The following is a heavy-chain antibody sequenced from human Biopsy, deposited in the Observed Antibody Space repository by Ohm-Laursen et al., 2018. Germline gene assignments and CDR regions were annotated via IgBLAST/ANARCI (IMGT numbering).Heavy chain of an antibody. CDR2: ISPSGATT. J-gene: IGHJ6*02. V-gene: IGHV1-46*01. Sequence: ASVKVSCKASGNTFATYHIHWVRQAPGQGLEWMGVISPSGATTSFSQKFQGRITMTRDTSAGTVYMDLNSLGSEDTAVYYCARAGVGSDGTDSYYYGMDVWGPGTTVTVSS. D-gene: IGHD5-24*01. CDR1: GNTFATYH. CDR3: ARAGVGSDGTDSYYYGMDV.